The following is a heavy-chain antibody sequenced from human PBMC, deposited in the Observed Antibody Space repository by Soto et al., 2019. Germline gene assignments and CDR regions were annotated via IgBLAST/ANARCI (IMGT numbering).Heavy chain of an antibody. CDR2: ISGSGTYT. J-gene: IGHJ6*02. Sequence: QVQLVESGGGLVKPGGSLRLSCAVSGFTVSDHYMTWIRQAPGTGLEWVSYISGSGTYTNYADSVKGRLIISRDIAQKSMWRKINGLRAEDTAVYYCARSSGWRLVVGYKYGLHVWGQGTAVTVSS. D-gene: IGHD3-22*01. CDR3: ARSSGWRLVVGYKYGLHV. V-gene: IGHV3-11*06. CDR1: GFTVSDHY.